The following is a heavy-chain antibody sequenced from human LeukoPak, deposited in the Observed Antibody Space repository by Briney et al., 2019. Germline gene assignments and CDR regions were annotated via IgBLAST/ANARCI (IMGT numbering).Heavy chain of an antibody. CDR3: ARDGVVVAATQNWFDP. V-gene: IGHV1-46*01. CDR1: GYTFTSYY. Sequence: ASVKVSCKASGYTFTSYYMHWVRQAPGQGLEWMGIINPSGGSTSYAQKFQGRVTMTRDTSTSTAYMELSSLRSEDTAVYYCARDGVVVAATQNWFDPWGQGTLVTVSS. J-gene: IGHJ5*02. D-gene: IGHD2-15*01. CDR2: INPSGGST.